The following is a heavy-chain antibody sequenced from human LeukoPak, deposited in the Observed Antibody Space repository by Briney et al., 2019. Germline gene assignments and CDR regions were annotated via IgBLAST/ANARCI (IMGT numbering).Heavy chain of an antibody. J-gene: IGHJ4*02. V-gene: IGHV1-2*06. CDR3: ARATKLVPFDY. Sequence: ASVKVSCKASGYTFTGYYMHWVRQAPGQGLEWMGRVNPNSGGTNYAQKFQGRVTMTRDTSISTAYMELSRLRSDDTAVYHCARATKLVPFDYWGEGKLVTVSS. D-gene: IGHD2-2*01. CDR2: VNPNSGGT. CDR1: GYTFTGYY.